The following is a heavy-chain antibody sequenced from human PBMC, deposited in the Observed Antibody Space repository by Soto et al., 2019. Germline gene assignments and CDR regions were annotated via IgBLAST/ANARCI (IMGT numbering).Heavy chain of an antibody. J-gene: IGHJ4*02. D-gene: IGHD6-6*01. CDR2: INSDGSST. V-gene: IGHV3-74*01. Sequence: EVQLVESGGGLVQPGGSLRLSCAASGFTFSSYWMHWVRQAPGKGLVWVSRINSDGSSTSYADSVKGLFAISRDNGKNTLYLQMNSLRAEDTAVYYCAARSGAARPDYWVQGTLVTVAS. CDR3: AARSGAARPDY. CDR1: GFTFSSYW.